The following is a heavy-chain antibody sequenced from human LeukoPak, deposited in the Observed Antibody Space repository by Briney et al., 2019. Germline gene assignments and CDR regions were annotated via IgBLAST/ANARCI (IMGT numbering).Heavy chain of an antibody. CDR3: AREKKYYDSSGYDAFDI. D-gene: IGHD3-22*01. Sequence: SETLSLTCTVSGGSISSGSYYWSWIRQPAGKGLEWIGRIYTSGSTNYNPSLESRVTISVDTSKNQFSLKLSSVTAADTAVYYCAREKKYYDSSGYDAFDIWGQGTMVTVSS. V-gene: IGHV4-61*02. CDR2: IYTSGST. CDR1: GGSISSGSYY. J-gene: IGHJ3*02.